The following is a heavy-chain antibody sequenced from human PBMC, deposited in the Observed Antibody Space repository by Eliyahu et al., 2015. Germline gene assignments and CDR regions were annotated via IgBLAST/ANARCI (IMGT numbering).Heavy chain of an antibody. D-gene: IGHD3-9*01. J-gene: IGHJ4*02. CDR2: IFWRSGDT. CDR1: GFTSEDHA. V-gene: IGHV3-9*02. CDR3: GKDLTPGGLDY. Sequence: EGQLVASGGGLVQPGRSLRLSCIIXGFTSEDHAMHWVRQIPGKGLEWVGGIFWRSGDTGYRESVKGRFTISRDTAKSSMYLQMNSLTLADAALYYCGKDLTPGGLDYWSQGTLVTVSS.